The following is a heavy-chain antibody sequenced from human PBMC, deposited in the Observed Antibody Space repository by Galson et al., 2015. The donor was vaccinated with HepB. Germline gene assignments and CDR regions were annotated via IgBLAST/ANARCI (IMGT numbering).Heavy chain of an antibody. CDR3: AHRSSLIPGSFDF. J-gene: IGHJ4*03. Sequence: PALVKPTQTLTLTCAFSGFSLDTPGLGVGWVRQPPGKALEWLALIFWDDDKRFRLSLKTRLTITADTSKNNVVLTLANVGPGDTGTYHCAHRSSLIPGSFDFWGQGTLVAVSS. CDR2: IFWDDDK. CDR1: GFSLDTPGLG. D-gene: IGHD3-3*01. V-gene: IGHV2-5*02.